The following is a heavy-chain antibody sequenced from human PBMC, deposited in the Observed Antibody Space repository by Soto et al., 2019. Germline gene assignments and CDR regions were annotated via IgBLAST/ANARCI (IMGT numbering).Heavy chain of an antibody. Sequence: SETLSLTCAVSGDSIISIYHWAWIRQSPGRGLEWVASIYHSGTTYYNPSLKSRVTISADTSKNQFSLKLRSVTAADSAVYYCARGLPHYYYDSSGYSDYWGQGTLVTVSS. CDR1: GDSIISIYH. D-gene: IGHD3-22*01. J-gene: IGHJ4*02. V-gene: IGHV4-38-2*01. CDR3: ARGLPHYYYDSSGYSDY. CDR2: IYHSGTT.